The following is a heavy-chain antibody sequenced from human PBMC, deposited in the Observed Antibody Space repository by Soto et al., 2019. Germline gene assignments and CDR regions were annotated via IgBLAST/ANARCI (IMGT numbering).Heavy chain of an antibody. CDR3: ATLYMVRGVRTFDY. CDR2: IYYTGST. D-gene: IGHD3-10*01. CDR1: GGSISSGGYY. Sequence: QVQLQESGPGLVKPSQTLSLTCTVSGGSISSGGYYWSWIRQHPGKGLEWIGYIYYTGSTYYNPSLKSRVTISVHTSKNQFSLKLSSVTAADTAVYYCATLYMVRGVRTFDYWGQGTLVTVSS. J-gene: IGHJ4*02. V-gene: IGHV4-31*03.